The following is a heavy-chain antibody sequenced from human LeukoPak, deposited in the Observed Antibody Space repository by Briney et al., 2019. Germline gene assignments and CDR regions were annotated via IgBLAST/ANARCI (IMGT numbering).Heavy chain of an antibody. D-gene: IGHD3-10*01. CDR1: GFTFSSYA. CDR3: AKDGWFGEFIFDY. J-gene: IGHJ4*02. V-gene: IGHV3-23*01. Sequence: AGGSLRLSCAASGFTFSSYAMSWVRQAPGKGLEWVSAISGSGGSTYYADSVKGRFTISRDNSKNTLYLQMNSLRAEDTAVYYCAKDGWFGEFIFDYWGQGTLVTVSS. CDR2: ISGSGGST.